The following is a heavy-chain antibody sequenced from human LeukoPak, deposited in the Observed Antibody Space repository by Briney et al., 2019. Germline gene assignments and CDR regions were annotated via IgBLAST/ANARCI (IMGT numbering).Heavy chain of an antibody. D-gene: IGHD3-3*01. J-gene: IGHJ4*02. CDR3: ARARVRFWSGRDLDY. CDR1: GFTFSSYA. V-gene: IGHV3-23*01. CDR2: ISRSDDSPNYST. Sequence: GGSLRLSCAASGFTFSSYAMSWVRQAPGKGLEWVSAISRSDDSPNYSTKYADSVKGRFTISRDNSKNTLYLQMNSLRAEDTAVYYCARARVRFWSGRDLDYWGQGTLVTTSS.